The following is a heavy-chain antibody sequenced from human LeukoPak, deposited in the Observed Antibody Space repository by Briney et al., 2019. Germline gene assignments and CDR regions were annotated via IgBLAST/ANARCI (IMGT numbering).Heavy chain of an antibody. Sequence: PGVSLRLSCAASVFSFSTYGMHWVRRAPGKGLEWLTFISYEGSKRYFADSVKGRFTISRDNSRNTLYLQMNSLRDEDSAVYYCARANYCFDYWGQGTLVTVSS. D-gene: IGHD5-24*01. CDR1: VFSFSTYG. CDR2: ISYEGSKR. V-gene: IGHV3-30*03. J-gene: IGHJ4*02. CDR3: ARANYCFDY.